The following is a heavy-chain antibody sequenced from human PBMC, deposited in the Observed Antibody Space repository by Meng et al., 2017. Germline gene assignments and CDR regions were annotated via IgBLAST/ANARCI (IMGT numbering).Heavy chain of an antibody. Sequence: GGSLRLSCKGSGYSFTSYWIGWVRQMPGKGLEWMGIIYPGDSDTRYSPSFQGQVTISADKSISTAYLQWSSLKASDTAVYYCARADGSGSLWLFDYWGQGTLVTVSS. CDR2: IYPGDSDT. V-gene: IGHV5-51*01. D-gene: IGHD3-10*01. CDR1: GYSFTSYW. J-gene: IGHJ4*02. CDR3: ARADGSGSLWLFDY.